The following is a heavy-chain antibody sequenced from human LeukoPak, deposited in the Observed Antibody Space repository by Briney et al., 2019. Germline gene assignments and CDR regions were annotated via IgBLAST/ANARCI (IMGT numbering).Heavy chain of an antibody. J-gene: IGHJ5*02. CDR1: GYSISSGYY. V-gene: IGHV4-38-2*02. CDR2: VYHSGST. D-gene: IGHD3-10*01. CDR3: AKSSGSLFDP. Sequence: SETLSLTCTVSGYSISSGYYWGWIRQPPGKGLEWIGSVYHSGSTYYTPSLRSRVTFSVDTSKNQFSLKLSSVTAADTAVYYCAKSSGSLFDPWGQGTLVTVSS.